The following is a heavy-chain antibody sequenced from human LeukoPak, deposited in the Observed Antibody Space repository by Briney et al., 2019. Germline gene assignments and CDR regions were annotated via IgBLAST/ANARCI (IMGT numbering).Heavy chain of an antibody. J-gene: IGHJ4*02. V-gene: IGHV3-23*01. CDR3: AKASGGYYFEY. CDR1: GFTFNNYA. D-gene: IGHD6-19*01. Sequence: GGSLRLSCAASGFTFNNYATNWVRQAPGKGLEWVSGISGSGGSTYYADSVKGQFTISRDNSKNTLYLQMNSLRAEDTAVYYCAKASGGYYFEYWGQGTLVTVSS. CDR2: ISGSGGST.